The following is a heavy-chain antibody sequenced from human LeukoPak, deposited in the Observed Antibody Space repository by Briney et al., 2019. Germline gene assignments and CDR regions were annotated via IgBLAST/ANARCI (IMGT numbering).Heavy chain of an antibody. D-gene: IGHD6-13*01. V-gene: IGHV3-30*04. CDR2: ISYNGRNQ. CDR3: ARGSSSWYGGILS. Sequence: GGSLRLSCSASGFTFSSYAMHWVRQAPGKGLEWVAVISYNGRNQNYADSVKGRFTISRDNAKNSLYLQMNSLRAEDTAVYYCARGSSSWYGGILSWGQGTLVTVSS. CDR1: GFTFSSYA. J-gene: IGHJ5*02.